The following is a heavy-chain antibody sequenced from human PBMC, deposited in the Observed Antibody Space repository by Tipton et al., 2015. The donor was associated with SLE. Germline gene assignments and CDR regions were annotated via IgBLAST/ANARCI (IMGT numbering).Heavy chain of an antibody. Sequence: TLSLTCTVSGGSISSHYWSWIWQPPGKGLEWIGYIYDSGSTNHNPSLKSRVTISVDTSKNQFSLKLSSVTAADTAVYYCAKDALGGIAAAGYDAFDIWGQGTMVTVSS. D-gene: IGHD6-13*01. V-gene: IGHV4-59*11. CDR3: AKDALGGIAAAGYDAFDI. J-gene: IGHJ3*02. CDR1: GGSISSHY. CDR2: IYDSGST.